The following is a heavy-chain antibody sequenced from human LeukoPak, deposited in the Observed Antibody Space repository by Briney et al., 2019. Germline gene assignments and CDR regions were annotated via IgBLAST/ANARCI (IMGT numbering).Heavy chain of an antibody. CDR2: IYHSGST. J-gene: IGHJ6*03. Sequence: PSETLSLTCTVSGGSISSGGYYWSWIRQPPGKGLEWIGYIYHSGSTYYNPSLRSRVTISVDRSKNQFSLKLSSVTAADTAVYYCARHVENYMYSLYYYYYMDVWGKGTTVTVSS. CDR1: GGSISSGGYY. CDR3: ARHVENYMYSLYYYYYMDV. D-gene: IGHD6-13*01. V-gene: IGHV4-30-2*01.